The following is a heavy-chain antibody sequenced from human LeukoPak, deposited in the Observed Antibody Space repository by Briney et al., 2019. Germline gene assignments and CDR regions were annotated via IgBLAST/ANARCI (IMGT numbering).Heavy chain of an antibody. CDR1: GYTFTGYY. CDR3: ARARRAHYYYGMDV. Sequence: ASVKVSCKASGYTFTGYYMHWVRQAPGQGLEWMGWINPNSGGTNYAQKFQGRVTMTRDTSISTAYMELSRLRSDDTAVYYCARARRAHYYYGMDVWGQGTTVTVSS. V-gene: IGHV1-2*02. J-gene: IGHJ6*02. CDR2: INPNSGGT.